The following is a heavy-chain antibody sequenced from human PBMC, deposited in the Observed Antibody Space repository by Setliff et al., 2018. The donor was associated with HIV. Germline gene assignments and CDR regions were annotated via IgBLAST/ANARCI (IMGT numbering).Heavy chain of an antibody. V-gene: IGHV4-39*01. CDR1: GGSVIKDKFY. CDR3: ARQGGNYFVDN. CDR2: LYDTGRT. J-gene: IGHJ4*02. D-gene: IGHD1-7*01. Sequence: SETLSLTCSVSGGSVIKDKFYWGWIRQAPAKGLEWIGTLYDTGRTYYNPPLKSRVIISVDTSKNHFSLKLTSVTAADTAVYFCARQGGNYFVDNWGQGTLVTVSS.